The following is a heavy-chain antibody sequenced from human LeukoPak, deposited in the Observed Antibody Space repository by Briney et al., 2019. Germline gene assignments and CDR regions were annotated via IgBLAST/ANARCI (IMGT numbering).Heavy chain of an antibody. CDR3: ARGSGSYYIDY. J-gene: IGHJ4*02. D-gene: IGHD1-26*01. CDR1: GYTLTELS. CDR2: INAGNGNT. Sequence: ASVKVSCKVSGYTLTELSMHWVRQAPGQRLEWMGWINAGNGNTKYSQKFEGRVTITRDTSASTAYMELSSLRSEDTAVYYCARGSGSYYIDYWGQGTLVTVSS. V-gene: IGHV1-3*01.